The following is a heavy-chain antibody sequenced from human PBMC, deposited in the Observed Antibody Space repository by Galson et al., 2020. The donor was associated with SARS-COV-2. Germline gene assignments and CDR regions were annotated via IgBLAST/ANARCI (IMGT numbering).Heavy chain of an antibody. CDR2: INPRDDIT. D-gene: IGHD2-21*01. CDR1: GYTFTSYY. CDR3: AREWGDTSSSVLDY. J-gene: IGHJ4*02. Sequence: ASVKVSCKASGYTFTSYYLHWVRQAPGQGLEWVGIINPRDDITAFAQKFQGRVTMTRDTSTSTVYMELSSLRPEDTAVYYCAREWGDTSSSVLDYWGRGTLVTVSS. V-gene: IGHV1-46*01.